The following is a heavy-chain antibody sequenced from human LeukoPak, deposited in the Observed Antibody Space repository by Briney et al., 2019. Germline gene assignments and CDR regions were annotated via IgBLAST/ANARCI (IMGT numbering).Heavy chain of an antibody. CDR2: IKQDGSEK. CDR3: AKDQLGYCSSTSCCPFDY. Sequence: GGSLRLSCAASGFTFSSYWMSWVRQAPGKGLEWVANIKQDGSEKYYVDSVKGRFTISRDNSKNTLYLQMNSLRAEDTAVYYCAKDQLGYCSSTSCCPFDYWGQGTLVTVSS. V-gene: IGHV3-7*01. CDR1: GFTFSSYW. D-gene: IGHD2-2*01. J-gene: IGHJ4*02.